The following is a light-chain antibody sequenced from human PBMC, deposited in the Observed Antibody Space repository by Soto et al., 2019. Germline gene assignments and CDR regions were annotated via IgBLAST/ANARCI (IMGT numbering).Light chain of an antibody. Sequence: DLQMTQSPSTLSASVGDKVTITCRASQSISSCLAWYQQKPGKAPKLLIYKASNLQGGVPSRFSGSGSGTEFTLTISSLQPDDFATYSCQQYNNYPLTFGGGTKVEIK. J-gene: IGKJ4*01. V-gene: IGKV1-5*03. CDR1: QSISSC. CDR2: KAS. CDR3: QQYNNYPLT.